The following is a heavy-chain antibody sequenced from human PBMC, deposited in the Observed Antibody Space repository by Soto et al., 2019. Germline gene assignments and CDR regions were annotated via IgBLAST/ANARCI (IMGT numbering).Heavy chain of an antibody. CDR1: GYTFTSYG. V-gene: IGHV1-18*01. J-gene: IGHJ5*02. Sequence: ASVKVSCKASGYTFTSYGISWVRQAPGQGLEWMGWISAYNGNTNYAQKLQGRVTMTTDTSTSTAYMELGSLRSDDTAVYYCARESGSGSYRGENWFDPWGQGTLVTVSS. D-gene: IGHD3-10*01. CDR2: ISAYNGNT. CDR3: ARESGSGSYRGENWFDP.